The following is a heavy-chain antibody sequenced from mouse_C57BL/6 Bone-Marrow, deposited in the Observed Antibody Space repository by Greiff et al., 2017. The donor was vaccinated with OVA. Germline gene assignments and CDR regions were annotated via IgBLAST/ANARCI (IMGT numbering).Heavy chain of an antibody. V-gene: IGHV1-64*01. Sequence: QVHVKQPGAELVKPGASVKLSCKASGYTFTSYWMHWVKQRPGQGLEWIGMIHTSSGSTNYNEKFKSKATLTVDKSSSTAYMQLSSLTSADAAVYYSARRPNSYFDYWGQGTTLTVSS. CDR2: IHTSSGST. J-gene: IGHJ2*01. D-gene: IGHD4-1*01. CDR3: ARRPNSYFDY. CDR1: GYTFTSYW.